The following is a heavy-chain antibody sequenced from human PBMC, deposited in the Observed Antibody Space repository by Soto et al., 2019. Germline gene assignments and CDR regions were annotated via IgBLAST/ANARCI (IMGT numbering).Heavy chain of an antibody. J-gene: IGHJ5*02. CDR1: GYSFTSYW. V-gene: IGHV5-51*01. Sequence: GESLKISCKGSGYSFTSYWIGWVRQMPGKGLEWMGIIYPGDSDTRYSPSFQGQVTISADKSISTAYLQWSSLKASDTAMYYCARAITIFGVVKPNWFDPWGQGTLVTVSS. D-gene: IGHD3-3*01. CDR3: ARAITIFGVVKPNWFDP. CDR2: IYPGDSDT.